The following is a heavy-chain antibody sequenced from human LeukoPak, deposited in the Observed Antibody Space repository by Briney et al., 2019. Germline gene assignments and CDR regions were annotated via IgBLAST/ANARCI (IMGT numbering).Heavy chain of an antibody. Sequence: SETLSLTCTVSGGSISSYYRSWIRQPPGKGLEWIGYIYYSGSTNYNPSLKSRVTISVDTSKNQFSLKLSSVTAADTAVYYCARLWFGEFYFDYWGQGTLVTVSS. CDR2: IYYSGST. V-gene: IGHV4-59*08. D-gene: IGHD3-10*01. CDR3: ARLWFGEFYFDY. CDR1: GGSISSYY. J-gene: IGHJ4*02.